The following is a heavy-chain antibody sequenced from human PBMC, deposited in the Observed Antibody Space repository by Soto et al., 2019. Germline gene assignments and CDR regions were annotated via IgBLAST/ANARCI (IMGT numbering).Heavy chain of an antibody. CDR3: ARSLQRIWDFDY. Sequence: ASVKVSCKASGYTFTSYYMHWVRQAPGQGLEWKGIINPSGGSTSYAQKFQGRVTMTRDTSTSTVYMELSSLRSEDTAVYYCARSLQRIWDFDYWGQGTLVTVSS. V-gene: IGHV1-46*01. CDR1: GYTFTSYY. CDR2: INPSGGST. J-gene: IGHJ4*02. D-gene: IGHD2-15*01.